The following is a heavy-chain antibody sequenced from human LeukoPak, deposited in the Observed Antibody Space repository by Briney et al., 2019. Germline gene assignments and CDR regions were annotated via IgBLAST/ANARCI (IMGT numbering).Heavy chain of an antibody. CDR1: GGSLSSYY. D-gene: IGHD4-11*01. CDR3: ARDYSNWFDP. J-gene: IGHJ5*02. V-gene: IGHV4-4*09. CDR2: IYTSGST. Sequence: SETLSLTCTVSGGSLSSYYWSWIRQPPGKGLEWIGYIYTSGSTNYNPSLKSRVTISVDTSKNQFSLKLSSVTAADTAVYYCARDYSNWFDPWGQGTLVTVSS.